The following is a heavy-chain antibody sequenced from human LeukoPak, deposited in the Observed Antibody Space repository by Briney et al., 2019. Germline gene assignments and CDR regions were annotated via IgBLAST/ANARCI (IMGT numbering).Heavy chain of an antibody. Sequence: ASVKVSCKASGYTLTGYYMHWVRQAPGQGLEWMGWINPTSGGTHYAQKFQGRVTMTRNTSISTAYMELSSLRSEDTAVYYCARALGGYSYGTYYYYMDVWGKGTTVTVSS. CDR1: GYTLTGYY. D-gene: IGHD5-18*01. CDR3: ARALGGYSYGTYYYYMDV. CDR2: INPTSGGT. J-gene: IGHJ6*03. V-gene: IGHV1-2*02.